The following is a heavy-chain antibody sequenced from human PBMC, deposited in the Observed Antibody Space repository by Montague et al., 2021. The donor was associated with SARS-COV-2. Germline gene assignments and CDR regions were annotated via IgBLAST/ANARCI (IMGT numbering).Heavy chain of an antibody. D-gene: IGHD2/OR15-2a*01. J-gene: IGHJ4*02. CDR1: GFSLTTPGVS. V-gene: IGHV2-70*01. CDR3: ARNRLSVFDF. Sequence: PALVKPTQTLTLTCSFSGFSLTTPGVSVGWIRQPPGRALEWLALIDWTHDLYYSRSLGTRLTISPGTSKSRVVLTLTNVDTVDTATYYCARNRLSVFDFWGQGTLVTVSS. CDR2: IDWTHDL.